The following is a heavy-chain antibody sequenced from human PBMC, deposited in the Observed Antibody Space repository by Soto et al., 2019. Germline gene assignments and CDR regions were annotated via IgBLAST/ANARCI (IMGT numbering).Heavy chain of an antibody. J-gene: IGHJ4*02. CDR1: GYSFAGYW. Sequence: GEFLKISCKGSGYSFAGYWITWVRQKPGKGLEWMGRIDPSDSQTYYSPSFRGHVTISVTKSITTVFLQWSSLRASDTAMYYCARQIYDSDTGPNFQYYFDSWGQGTPVTVSS. D-gene: IGHD3-22*01. V-gene: IGHV5-10-1*01. CDR2: IDPSDSQT. CDR3: ARQIYDSDTGPNFQYYFDS.